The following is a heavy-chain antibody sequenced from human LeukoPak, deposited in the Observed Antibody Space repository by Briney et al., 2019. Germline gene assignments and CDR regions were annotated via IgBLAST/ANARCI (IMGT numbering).Heavy chain of an antibody. J-gene: IGHJ4*02. CDR2: IWYDGSNK. V-gene: IGHV3-33*01. D-gene: IGHD7-27*01. CDR1: GFTFSSYG. Sequence: GGSLRLSCAASGFTFSSYGMHWVRQAPGKGLEWVAVIWYDGSNKYYADSVKGRFTIPRDNSKNTLYLQMNSLRAEDTAVYYCARDGANWGFNYWGQGTLVTVSS. CDR3: ARDGANWGFNY.